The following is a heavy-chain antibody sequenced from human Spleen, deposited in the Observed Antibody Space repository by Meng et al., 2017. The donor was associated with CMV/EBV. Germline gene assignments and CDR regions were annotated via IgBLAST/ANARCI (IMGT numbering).Heavy chain of an antibody. V-gene: IGHV4-59*01. CDR3: ARDTRVAANYYSHYGMDV. Sequence: SETLSLTCTVSGGSISSYYWSWVRQPPGKGLEWIAYVYYSGSTHHNPSLKSRVTISIDTSKNQFSLRLSSVTAADTAVYFCARDTRVAANYYSHYGMDVWGQGTAVTVSS. D-gene: IGHD6-13*01. CDR2: VYYSGST. J-gene: IGHJ6*02. CDR1: GGSISSYY.